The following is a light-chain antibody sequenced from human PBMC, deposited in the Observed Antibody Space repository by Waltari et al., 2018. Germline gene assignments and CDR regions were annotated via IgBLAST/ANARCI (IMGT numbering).Light chain of an antibody. CDR1: ESVGDF. Sequence: EIVLTQSPDTLSLSPGARATLTCRASESVGDFLAWYHQSPGKAPRLLIFDASKRAAGIPARFSASGSETEFTLTISSLEGEDFGGYLCQQRSAWPRTFGQGTKVE. V-gene: IGKV3-11*01. CDR2: DAS. J-gene: IGKJ1*01. CDR3: QQRSAWPRT.